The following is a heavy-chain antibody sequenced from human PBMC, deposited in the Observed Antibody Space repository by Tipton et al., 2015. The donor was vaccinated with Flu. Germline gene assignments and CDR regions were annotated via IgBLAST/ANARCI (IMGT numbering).Heavy chain of an antibody. V-gene: IGHV4-4*07. CDR1: GGSISSYY. CDR2: IYTSGTT. J-gene: IGHJ1*01. Sequence: GLVKPSETLSLTCTVSGGSISSYYWSWIRQPAGKGLEWIGRIYTSGTTNYNPSLKSRVTISVDTSKNQFSLKLSSVTAADTAVYYCARLGVIAAAGTEYFQHWGQGTLVTVSS. CDR3: ARLGVIAAAGTEYFQH. D-gene: IGHD6-13*01.